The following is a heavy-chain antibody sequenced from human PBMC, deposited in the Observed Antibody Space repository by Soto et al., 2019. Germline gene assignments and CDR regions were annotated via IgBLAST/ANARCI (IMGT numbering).Heavy chain of an antibody. J-gene: IGHJ3*02. D-gene: IGHD5-12*01. CDR2: INPNVGGA. V-gene: IGHV1-2*02. CDR1: GYTFKAFY. Sequence: QMQLVQSGAEMKKPGASVKVSCKASGYTFKAFYLHWVRQVPGRGLGWIGWINPNVGGAKFAPELQGRVAMTGDTSINTVYLDLSGLTPDDTAVYYCVRALSGWIRSAFDIWGQGTMVTVSS. CDR3: VRALSGWIRSAFDI.